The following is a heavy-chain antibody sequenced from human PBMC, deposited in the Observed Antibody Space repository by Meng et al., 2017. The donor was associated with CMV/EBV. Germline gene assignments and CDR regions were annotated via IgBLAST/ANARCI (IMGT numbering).Heavy chain of an antibody. CDR1: GFTYGSYT. J-gene: IGHJ1*01. CDR3: SSDRLYCSSTSCYFQH. CDR2: ISYDGSNK. Sequence: GESLQISCAASGFTYGSYTMHWVRQAPVKVREWVAVISYDGSNKYYADSVKGRFTISRDNSKNTLYLQINILRAEDTAVYYCSSDRLYCSSTSCYFQHWGQGTLVTVSS. D-gene: IGHD2-2*01. V-gene: IGHV3-30*04.